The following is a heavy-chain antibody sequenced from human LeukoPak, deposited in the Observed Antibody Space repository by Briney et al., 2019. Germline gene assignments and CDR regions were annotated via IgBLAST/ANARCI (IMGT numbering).Heavy chain of an antibody. J-gene: IGHJ4*02. CDR3: AKATYSTSPGYYFDY. CDR1: GFTFDDYA. V-gene: IGHV3-9*01. D-gene: IGHD6-6*01. Sequence: GGSLRLSCAASGFTFDDYAMHWVRQGPGKGLEWVSGISWNSAMIAYADSLKGRFTISRDNAKNSLYLQMNSLRAEDTAFYYCAKATYSTSPGYYFDYWGQGTLVTVSS. CDR2: ISWNSAMI.